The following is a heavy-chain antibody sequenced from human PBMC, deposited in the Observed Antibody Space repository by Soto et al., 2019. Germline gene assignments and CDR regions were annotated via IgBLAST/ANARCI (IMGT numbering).Heavy chain of an antibody. CDR1: GFTFSSYA. Sequence: GGSLRLSCAASGFTFSSYAMSWVRQAPGKGLEWVSAISGSSGSTYYADSVKGRFTISRDNAKNSLYLQMNSLRAEDTAVYYCAREGIAVAGYYFDYWGQGTLVTVSS. D-gene: IGHD6-19*01. CDR2: ISGSSGST. CDR3: AREGIAVAGYYFDY. V-gene: IGHV3-23*01. J-gene: IGHJ4*02.